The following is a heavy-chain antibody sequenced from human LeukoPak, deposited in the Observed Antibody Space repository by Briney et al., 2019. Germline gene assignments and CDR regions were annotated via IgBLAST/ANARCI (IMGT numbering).Heavy chain of an antibody. Sequence: GGSLRLSCAASGFTFSSYWMSWVRQAPGKGLEWVANIKQDGSEKYYVDSVKGRFTISRDNAKNSLYLQMNSLRAEDTAVYYCAKGKTGSYWAEAFDIWGQGTMVTVSS. CDR1: GFTFSSYW. CDR2: IKQDGSEK. CDR3: AKGKTGSYWAEAFDI. D-gene: IGHD1-26*01. J-gene: IGHJ3*02. V-gene: IGHV3-7*01.